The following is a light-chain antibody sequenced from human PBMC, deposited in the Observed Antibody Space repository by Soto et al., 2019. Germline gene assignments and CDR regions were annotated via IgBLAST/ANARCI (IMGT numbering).Light chain of an antibody. Sequence: EIVLTQSPGTLSLSPGERATLSCRASQSISDTLAWYQQKPGQAPRLLIRGASTRAPGFPARFSGSGSGTDFTLTISGLQSEDFAVYYCQQYNNWPPITFGQGTRLEIK. CDR3: QQYNNWPPIT. V-gene: IGKV3-15*01. CDR1: QSISDT. CDR2: GAS. J-gene: IGKJ5*01.